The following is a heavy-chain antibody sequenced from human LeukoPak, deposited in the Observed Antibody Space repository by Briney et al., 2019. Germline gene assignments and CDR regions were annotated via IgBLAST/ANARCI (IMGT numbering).Heavy chain of an antibody. V-gene: IGHV3-23*01. CDR3: AKGDSSGWGAYYFDY. J-gene: IGHJ4*02. CDR1: GFTFSGYA. D-gene: IGHD6-19*01. Sequence: GGSLRLSCAASGFTFSGYAMSWVRQAPGKGLEWVSAISGSGGSTYYADSVKGRFTISRDNSKNTLYLQMNSLRAEDTAVYYCAKGDSSGWGAYYFDYWGQGTLVTVSS. CDR2: ISGSGGST.